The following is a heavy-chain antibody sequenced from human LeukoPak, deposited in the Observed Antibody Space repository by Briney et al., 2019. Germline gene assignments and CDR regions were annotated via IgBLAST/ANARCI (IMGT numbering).Heavy chain of an antibody. CDR3: ARDGRSGNFDK. CDR2: TRREGSIT. J-gene: IGHJ4*02. D-gene: IGHD1-26*01. Sequence: QAAQSRRLSCAASAFTFTVYWMHWVRQAPRKWLAWVSVTRREGSITTYADSVKGRFTISRDTAKNTLYLQMNSLRAEDTAVYYCARDGRSGNFDKWGQGTLVSVSS. V-gene: IGHV3-74*01. CDR1: AFTFTVYW.